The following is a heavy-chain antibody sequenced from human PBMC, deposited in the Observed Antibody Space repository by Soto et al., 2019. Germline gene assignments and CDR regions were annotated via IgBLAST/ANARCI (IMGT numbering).Heavy chain of an antibody. V-gene: IGHV4-4*02. CDR3: ARSAGWYAVHS. J-gene: IGHJ4*02. CDR2: VFHTGTT. D-gene: IGHD6-19*01. Sequence: QVQLQESGPGLVKPSGTLSLTCAVSGDSVSSPYYWCWVRQPPGKGLEWIGEVFHTGTTSYNPSRRSRSTISMDKSNNQFSLDLSSVTAADTAVYYCARSAGWYAVHSWGPGTLVIVSS. CDR1: GDSVSSPYY.